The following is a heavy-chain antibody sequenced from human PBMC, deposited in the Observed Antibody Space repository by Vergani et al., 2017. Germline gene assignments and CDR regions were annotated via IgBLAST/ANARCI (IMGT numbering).Heavy chain of an antibody. CDR1: GGSISSGSYY. CDR2: IYTSGST. CDR3: ARDRSMRHGIDY. Sequence: QVQLQESGPGLVKPSQTLSLTCTVSGGSISSGSYYWSWIRQPAGKGLEWIGRIYTSGSTNYNPSLKSRVTISVDTSKNQFSLKLSSVTAADTAVYYCARDRSMRHGIDYWGRGTLVTVSS. J-gene: IGHJ4*02. V-gene: IGHV4-61*02. D-gene: IGHD1-14*01.